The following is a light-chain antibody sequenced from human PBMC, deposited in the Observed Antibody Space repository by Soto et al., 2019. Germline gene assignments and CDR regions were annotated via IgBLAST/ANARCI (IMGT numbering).Light chain of an antibody. V-gene: IGLV2-11*01. CDR3: CSYAGTFTYV. J-gene: IGLJ1*01. CDR2: DVS. Sequence: QSALTQPRSVSGSPGQSVTISCTGTSSDVGGYQYVSWYQQHPGKAPNLMIYDVSKRPSGVPDCFSGSKSGNTASLTISGLQADDEADYYCCSYAGTFTYVFGTGTKVTVL. CDR1: SSDVGGYQY.